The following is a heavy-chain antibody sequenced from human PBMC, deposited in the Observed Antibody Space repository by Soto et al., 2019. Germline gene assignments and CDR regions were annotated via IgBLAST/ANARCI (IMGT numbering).Heavy chain of an antibody. Sequence: GGSLRLSCAASGFTFSSYAMSWVRQAPWKGLEWVSAISGSGGSTYYADSVKGRFTISRDNSKNTLYLQMNSLRAEDTAVYYCAKRADCSGGSCYSPDNYFDYWRQGTLVTV. CDR1: GFTFSSYA. D-gene: IGHD2-15*01. CDR3: AKRADCSGGSCYSPDNYFDY. V-gene: IGHV3-23*01. CDR2: ISGSGGST. J-gene: IGHJ4*02.